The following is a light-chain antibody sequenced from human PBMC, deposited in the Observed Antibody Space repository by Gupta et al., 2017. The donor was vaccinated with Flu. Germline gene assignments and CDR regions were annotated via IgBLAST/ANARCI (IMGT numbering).Light chain of an antibody. CDR1: QSVSSY. CDR3: QQRSNWPLT. Sequence: EIVLTQSPATLSLSPGERATLSCRASQSVSSYLAWYQQKPGQAPRLFIYDASNRATGIPARFSGSGSGTDFTLTISSLEPKDFAVYFCQQRSNWPLTFGGGTKVEIQ. J-gene: IGKJ4*01. CDR2: DAS. V-gene: IGKV3-11*01.